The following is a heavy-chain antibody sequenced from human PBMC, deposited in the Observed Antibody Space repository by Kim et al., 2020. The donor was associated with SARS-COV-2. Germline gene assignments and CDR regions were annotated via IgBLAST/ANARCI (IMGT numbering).Heavy chain of an antibody. V-gene: IGHV1-3*01. J-gene: IGHJ4*02. CDR3: ARGSGVATILLGY. Sequence: YSQKFQGRVPITRDTSAGTAYMELSSLRSEDTAVYYCARGSGVATILLGYWGQGTLVTVSS. D-gene: IGHD5-12*01.